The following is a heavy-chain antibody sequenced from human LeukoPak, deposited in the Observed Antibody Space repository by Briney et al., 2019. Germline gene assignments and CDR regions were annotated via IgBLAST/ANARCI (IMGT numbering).Heavy chain of an antibody. Sequence: KTGGSLRLSCAASGFTFSSYSMNWVRQAPGKGLEWVSSISSSSTYIYYADSVKGRSTISRDNAKNSLYLQMNSLRAEDTAVYYCARDPYSGLFDYWGQRTLVTVSS. V-gene: IGHV3-21*01. CDR1: GFTFSSYS. D-gene: IGHD4-11*01. CDR2: ISSSSTYI. J-gene: IGHJ4*02. CDR3: ARDPYSGLFDY.